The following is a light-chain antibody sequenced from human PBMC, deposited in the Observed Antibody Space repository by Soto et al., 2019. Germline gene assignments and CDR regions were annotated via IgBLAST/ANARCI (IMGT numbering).Light chain of an antibody. V-gene: IGLV2-18*02. J-gene: IGLJ2*01. CDR3: SSYTSSSTLV. CDR2: EVS. CDR1: SSNVGSYNR. Sequence: QSALTQPPSVSGSPGQSVTISCTGSSSNVGSYNRVSWYQQPPGTAPRVMIYEVSNRPLGVPDRFSGSKSGNTASLTISGLQAEDEADYYCSSYTSSSTLVFGGGTKLTVL.